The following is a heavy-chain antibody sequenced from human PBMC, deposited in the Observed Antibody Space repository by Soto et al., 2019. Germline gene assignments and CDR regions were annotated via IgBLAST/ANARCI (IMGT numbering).Heavy chain of an antibody. CDR3: AKATHNGERGYCTSTSCAAEYCQD. CDR2: ITGSDVTT. Sequence: EVQLLESGGGLVQPGGSLRLSCAASGFTFSNYAMSWVRQAPGKGLEWVASITGSDVTTYYADSVKGRVTISRDNSRNTLYLQMNSLRAEDTAVYYCAKATHNGERGYCTSTSCAAEYCQDWGQGALVAVSS. D-gene: IGHD2-2*01. CDR1: GFTFSNYA. V-gene: IGHV3-23*01. J-gene: IGHJ1*01.